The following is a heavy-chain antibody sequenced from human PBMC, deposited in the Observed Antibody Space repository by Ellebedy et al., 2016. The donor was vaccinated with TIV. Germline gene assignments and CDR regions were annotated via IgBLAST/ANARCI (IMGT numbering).Heavy chain of an antibody. Sequence: ASVKVSCXASGYTFTSYYMHWVRQAPGQGLEWMGIINPSGGSTSYAQKFQGRVTMTRDTSTSTVYMELSSLRSEDTAVYYCARDPNDSSGYYINGMDVWGQGTTVTVSS. V-gene: IGHV1-46*01. D-gene: IGHD3-22*01. CDR3: ARDPNDSSGYYINGMDV. CDR1: GYTFTSYY. J-gene: IGHJ6*02. CDR2: INPSGGST.